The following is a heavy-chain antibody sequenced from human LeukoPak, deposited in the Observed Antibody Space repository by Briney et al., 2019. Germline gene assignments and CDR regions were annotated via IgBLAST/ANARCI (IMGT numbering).Heavy chain of an antibody. D-gene: IGHD2/OR15-2a*01. CDR3: AGVVLLQN. Sequence: GRSLRLSCAASGFTFSSYAMHWVRQAPGKGLEWVAVISYDGSNKYYADSVKGRFTISRDNSKNTLYLQMNSLRAEDTAVYYCAGVVLLQNWGQGTLVTVSS. CDR2: ISYDGSNK. CDR1: GFTFSSYA. V-gene: IGHV3-30*01. J-gene: IGHJ4*02.